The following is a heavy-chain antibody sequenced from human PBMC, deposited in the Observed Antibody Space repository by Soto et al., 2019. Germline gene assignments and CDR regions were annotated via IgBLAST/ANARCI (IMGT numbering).Heavy chain of an antibody. V-gene: IGHV4-59*01. Sequence: SETLSLTCAVSGGSISSYYCSWIRQPPGKGLEWIGYIYYSGSTNYNPSLQSRVTISVDTSKNQFSLKMSAVPGAETGVDNSVRVWYSSHIAWFDPWGQGTLVTVSS. CDR1: GGSISSYY. CDR2: IYYSGST. D-gene: IGHD6-13*01. CDR3: VRVWYSSHIAWFDP. J-gene: IGHJ5*02.